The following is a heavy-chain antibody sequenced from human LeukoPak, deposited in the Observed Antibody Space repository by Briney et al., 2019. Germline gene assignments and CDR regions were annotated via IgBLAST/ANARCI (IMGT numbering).Heavy chain of an antibody. Sequence: ASVKVSCRASGYTFTSYGISWVRQAPGQGLEWMGWISAYNGNTNHAQKLQGRVTMTTDTSTSTAYMELRSLRSDDTAVYYCARTGIAVAASHFDYWGQGTLVTVSS. J-gene: IGHJ4*02. D-gene: IGHD6-19*01. V-gene: IGHV1-18*01. CDR2: ISAYNGNT. CDR3: ARTGIAVAASHFDY. CDR1: GYTFTSYG.